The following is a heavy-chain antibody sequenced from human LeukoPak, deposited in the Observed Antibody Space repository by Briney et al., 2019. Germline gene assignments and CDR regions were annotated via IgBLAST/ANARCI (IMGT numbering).Heavy chain of an antibody. CDR3: ARLVVGATTSYYYYYYMDV. D-gene: IGHD1-26*01. CDR1: GGSISSHY. V-gene: IGHV4-59*11. Sequence: KSSETLSLTCTVSGGSISSHYWSWIRQPPGKGLEWIGDIYYSGSTNYNPSLKSRVTISVDTSKNQFSLKLSSVTAADTAVYYCARLVVGATTSYYYYYYMDVWGKGTTVTVSS. J-gene: IGHJ6*03. CDR2: IYYSGST.